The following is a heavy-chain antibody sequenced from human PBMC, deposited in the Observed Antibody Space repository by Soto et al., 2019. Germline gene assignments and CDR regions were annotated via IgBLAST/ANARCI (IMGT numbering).Heavy chain of an antibody. V-gene: IGHV3-23*01. J-gene: IGHJ6*02. Sequence: PGGSLRLSCAASGLTFTTHAMCWVRQAPGQGLEWVSAMSLSGPNTYYADSVKGRFTISRDNSKNTLYLQMDSLRADDTAVYYCAKSNWAFHYYGLDVWGQGTTVTVSS. CDR2: MSLSGPNT. CDR1: GLTFTTHA. CDR3: AKSNWAFHYYGLDV. D-gene: IGHD7-27*01.